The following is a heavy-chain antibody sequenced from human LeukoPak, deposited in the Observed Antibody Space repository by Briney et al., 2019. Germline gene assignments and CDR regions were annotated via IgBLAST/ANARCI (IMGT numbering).Heavy chain of an antibody. CDR3: ARRVVVPAAPYYFDY. Sequence: GGSLRLSCAASGFIFSSYWMHWVRQAPGKGLVWVSRINSDGSSTSYADSVKGRFTISRDNAKDTLYLQMNSLRAEDTAVYYCARRVVVPAAPYYFDYWGQGTLVTVSS. V-gene: IGHV3-74*01. CDR2: INSDGSST. D-gene: IGHD2-2*01. CDR1: GFIFSSYW. J-gene: IGHJ4*02.